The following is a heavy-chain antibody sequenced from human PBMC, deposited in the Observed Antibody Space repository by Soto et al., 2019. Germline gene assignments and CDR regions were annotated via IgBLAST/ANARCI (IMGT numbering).Heavy chain of an antibody. CDR1: GYTFTSYG. V-gene: IGHV1-18*04. CDR3: SRVKSKAVTGTYYYYGMDV. J-gene: IGHJ6*02. D-gene: IGHD6-6*01. Sequence: QVQLVQSGAEVKRPGASLKVSCKASGYTFTSYGINWVRHAPGQGLEWMGWISPYTGNTNYAQEFHGRVTMTADTAASTVYKLRRRLKSYDTSVYYCSRVKSKAVTGTYYYYGMDVWGQGTTVTVSS. CDR2: ISPYTGNT.